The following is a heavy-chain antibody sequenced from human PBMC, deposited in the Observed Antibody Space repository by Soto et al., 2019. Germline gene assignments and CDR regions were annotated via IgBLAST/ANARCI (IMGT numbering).Heavy chain of an antibody. CDR3: AKDARRFSGSYLYYFDY. CDR2: IWYDGSNK. Sequence: GGSLRLSCAASGFTFSSYGMHWVRQAPGKGLEWVAVIWYDGSNKYYADSVKGRFTISRDNSKNTLYLQMNSLRAEDTAVYYCAKDARRFSGSYLYYFDYWGQGTLVTVAS. J-gene: IGHJ4*02. CDR1: GFTFSSYG. V-gene: IGHV3-33*06. D-gene: IGHD3-10*01.